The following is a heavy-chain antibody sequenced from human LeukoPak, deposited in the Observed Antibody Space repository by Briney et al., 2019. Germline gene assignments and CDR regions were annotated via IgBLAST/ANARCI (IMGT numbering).Heavy chain of an antibody. V-gene: IGHV1-24*01. D-gene: IGHD6-6*01. J-gene: IGHJ4*02. Sequence: ASVKVSCKVSGYTLTELSMHWVRQAPGKGLEWMGGFDPEDGETIYAQKFQGRVTMTEDTSTDTAYMELSSLRSEDTAVYYCARWYSSSSGIDYWGQGTLVTVSS. CDR2: FDPEDGET. CDR3: ARWYSSSSGIDY. CDR1: GYTLTELS.